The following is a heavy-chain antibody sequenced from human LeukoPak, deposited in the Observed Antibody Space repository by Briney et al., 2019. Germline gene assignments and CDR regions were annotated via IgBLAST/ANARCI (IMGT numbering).Heavy chain of an antibody. D-gene: IGHD3-10*01. J-gene: IGHJ6*02. CDR2: IYYSGST. CDR1: GGSISSSSYY. CDR3: ARPGYYGMDV. Sequence: SETLSLTCTVSGGSISSSSYYWGWIRQPPGKGLEWIGSIYYSGSTYYNPSLKSRVTMSVDTSKNQFSLKLSSVTAADTAVYYCARPGYYGMDVWGQGTTVTVSS. V-gene: IGHV4-39*01.